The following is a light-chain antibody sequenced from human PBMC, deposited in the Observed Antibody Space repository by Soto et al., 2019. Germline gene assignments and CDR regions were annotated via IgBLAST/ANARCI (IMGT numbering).Light chain of an antibody. J-gene: IGLJ3*02. CDR3: AAWDDSLNGRV. Sequence: QSVLTQPPSASGTPGQRVTISCSGSSSNIGSNTVSWYQQLPLSAPKLLIYSNNQRPSGVPDRFSGSKSATSASLAISGRQSEDEADYYCAAWDDSLNGRVFGGGTKLTVL. CDR2: SNN. CDR1: SSNIGSNT. V-gene: IGLV1-44*01.